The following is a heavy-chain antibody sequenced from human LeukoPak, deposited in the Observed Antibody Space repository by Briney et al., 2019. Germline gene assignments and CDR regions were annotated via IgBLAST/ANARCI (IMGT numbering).Heavy chain of an antibody. Sequence: SETLSLTCAVSGGSISDSNFWSWVRQTPGKGLEWIGGIYHTGSTDYNPSLKSRVTMSVDKSKNQFSLKVTSVTAADTALYYCARDLTTVTTPFDLWGRGTLVTVSS. D-gene: IGHD4-17*01. CDR3: ARDLTTVTTPFDL. CDR2: IYHTGST. V-gene: IGHV4-4*02. CDR1: GGSISDSNF. J-gene: IGHJ2*01.